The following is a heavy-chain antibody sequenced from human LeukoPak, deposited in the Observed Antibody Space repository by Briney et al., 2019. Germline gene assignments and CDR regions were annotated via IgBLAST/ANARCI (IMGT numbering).Heavy chain of an antibody. CDR1: GYTFTNYY. CDR3: ATIGYIAVAGNY. Sequence: ASVKVSCKVSGYTFTNYYMHWVPQAPGKGLEWMGLVDPEDGETIYAEKFQGRVTITADTSTDTAYMELSSLRSEDTAVYYCATIGYIAVAGNYWGQGTLVTVSS. J-gene: IGHJ4*02. CDR2: VDPEDGET. D-gene: IGHD6-19*01. V-gene: IGHV1-69-2*01.